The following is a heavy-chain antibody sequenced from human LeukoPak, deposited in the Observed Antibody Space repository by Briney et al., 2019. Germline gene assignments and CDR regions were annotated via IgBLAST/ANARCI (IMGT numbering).Heavy chain of an antibody. CDR1: GYTFTGYY. J-gene: IGHJ5*02. D-gene: IGHD4/OR15-4a*01. V-gene: IGHV1-2*02. CDR2: INPNSGGT. Sequence: ASVKVSCKASGYTFTGYYMHWVRQAPGQGLEWMGWINPNSGGTNYAQKFQGRVTMTRDTSISTAYMELSRLRSDDTAVYYCARDLARPTIPYNWFDPWGRGTLVTVSS. CDR3: ARDLARPTIPYNWFDP.